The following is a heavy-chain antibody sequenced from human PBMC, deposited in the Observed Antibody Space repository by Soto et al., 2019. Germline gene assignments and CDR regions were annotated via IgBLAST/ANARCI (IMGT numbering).Heavy chain of an antibody. V-gene: IGHV4-4*02. Sequence: WTCLLQGKGVEWIGEIYQSGSTNYTPSLKSRVTISVDKSKNQFSLKLSSVTAADTAVYYCARVLGNDAFDIWGQGTMVTVSS. CDR3: ARVLGNDAFDI. D-gene: IGHD3-3*02. J-gene: IGHJ3*02. CDR2: IYQSGST.